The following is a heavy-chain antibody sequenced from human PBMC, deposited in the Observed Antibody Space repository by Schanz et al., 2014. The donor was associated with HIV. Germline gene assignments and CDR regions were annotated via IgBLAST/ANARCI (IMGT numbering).Heavy chain of an antibody. V-gene: IGHV3-74*02. CDR3: AKAAVTDYLDY. CDR2: INIDGSTT. Sequence: EVHLVESGGGLVQPGGSLRLSCAASGFTFSSYWMHWVRQAPGKGLVWVSRINIDGSTTDYADSVKGRFTISRDNSKNTLYLQMNSLRTEDTAVYYCAKAAVTDYLDYWGQGTLVTVSS. D-gene: IGHD2-21*02. J-gene: IGHJ4*02. CDR1: GFTFSSYW.